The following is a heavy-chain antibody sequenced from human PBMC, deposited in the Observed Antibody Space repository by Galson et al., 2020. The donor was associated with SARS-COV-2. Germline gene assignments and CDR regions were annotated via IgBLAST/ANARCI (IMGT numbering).Heavy chain of an antibody. CDR1: GGSFSGYS. Sequence: SETLSLTCAVYGGSFSGYSWTWIRQAPGKGLEWIGEVKFGGDTNYNPSLRGRVTLSVDSSKNQFSLKLRSVSAADTALYFCTRGRQGVVPSPVLGLGPFYSYYYMDVWAKGTSVTVSS. V-gene: IGHV4-34*01. CDR2: VKFGGDT. D-gene: IGHD2-2*01. CDR3: TRGRQGVVPSPVLGLGPFYSYYYMDV. J-gene: IGHJ6*03.